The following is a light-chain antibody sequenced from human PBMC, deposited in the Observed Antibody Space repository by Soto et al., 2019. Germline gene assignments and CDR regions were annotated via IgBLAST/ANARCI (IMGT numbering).Light chain of an antibody. CDR3: HQYNNWPWT. CDR2: GTF. Sequence: MVMTQCPATLSLSPGEGVTLSCSASQSMTTKLAWYQQKPGQAPTLIIHGTFTRATGIPSMLSGSGSGKEFTITISNLRSEDFAVYYCHQYNNWPWTFGQGTKVDIK. J-gene: IGKJ1*01. V-gene: IGKV3-15*01. CDR1: QSMTTK.